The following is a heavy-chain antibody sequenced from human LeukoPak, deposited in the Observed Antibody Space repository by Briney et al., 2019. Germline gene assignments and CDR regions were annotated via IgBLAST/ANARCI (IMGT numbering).Heavy chain of an antibody. CDR2: IYYSGST. CDR1: GGPISSYY. J-gene: IGHJ4*02. V-gene: IGHV4-59*01. CDR3: ARYHTGSWFYFDY. Sequence: KPSETLSLTCTVSGGPISSYYWSWIRQPPGKGLEWIGYIYYSGSTNYNPSLKSRVTISVDTSKNQFSLKLSSVTAADTAVYYCARYHTGSWFYFDYWGQGTLVTVSS. D-gene: IGHD6-13*01.